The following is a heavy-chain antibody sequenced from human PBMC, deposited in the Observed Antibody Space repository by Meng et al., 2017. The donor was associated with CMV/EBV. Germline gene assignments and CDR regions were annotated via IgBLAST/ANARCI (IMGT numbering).Heavy chain of an antibody. J-gene: IGHJ6*02. CDR2: INPNSGGT. CDR1: GYTFTGYY. V-gene: IGHV1-2*02. Sequence: ASVTVSCKASGYTFTGYYMHWVRQAPGQGLEWMGWINPNSGGTNYAQKFQGRVTMTRDTSISTAYMELSRLRSDDTAVYYCARDVADVNHGMDVWGQGTTVTVSS. CDR3: ARDVADVNHGMDV.